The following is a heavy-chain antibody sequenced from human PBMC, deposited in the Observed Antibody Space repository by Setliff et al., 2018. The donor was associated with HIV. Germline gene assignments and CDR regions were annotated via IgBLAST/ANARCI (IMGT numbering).Heavy chain of an antibody. V-gene: IGHV4-59*02. CDR2: GRQGWAT. CDR1: HSSVSEYY. CDR3: ASEDPNTYRPFDY. J-gene: IGHJ4*03. Sequence: PSETLSLTCTVSHSSVSEYYWSWIRQSPGKGLEWMGNGRQGWATKYNPAFQSRVTISLETSKNQVFLSLASVTAADTAVYFCASEDPNTYRPFDYWGQGSLVTVSS.